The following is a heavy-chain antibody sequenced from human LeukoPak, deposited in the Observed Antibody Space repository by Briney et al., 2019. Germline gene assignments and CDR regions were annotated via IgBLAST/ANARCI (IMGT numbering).Heavy chain of an antibody. V-gene: IGHV1-69*13. CDR3: AKYYYDSSGYSYSDY. Sequence: ASVKVSCKASGGTFSSYAISWVRQAPGQGLEWMGGIIPIFGTANYAQKFQGRVTITADESTSTAYMELSSLRSEDTAVYYCAKYYYDSSGYSYSDYWGQGTLVTVSS. CDR2: IIPIFGTA. J-gene: IGHJ4*02. D-gene: IGHD3-22*01. CDR1: GGTFSSYA.